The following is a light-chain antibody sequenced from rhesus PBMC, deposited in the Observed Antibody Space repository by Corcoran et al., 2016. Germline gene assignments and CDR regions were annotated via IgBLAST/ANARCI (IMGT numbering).Light chain of an antibody. CDR1: QGISSY. V-gene: IGKV1-37*01. CDR2: YAS. CDR3: QQYNSDPWT. J-gene: IGKJ1*01. Sequence: DIQMTQSPSSLSASVGDRVTITGRASQGISSYLAWYQQKQGKAPKHLIYYASNLESGVPSRFSGSGSVTELTRTISSLQPEDFATYYCQQYNSDPWTFGQGTKVEIK.